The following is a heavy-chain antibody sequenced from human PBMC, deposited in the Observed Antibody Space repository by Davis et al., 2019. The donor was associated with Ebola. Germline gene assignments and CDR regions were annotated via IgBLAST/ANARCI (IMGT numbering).Heavy chain of an antibody. CDR2: IYYSGST. V-gene: IGHV4-59*08. CDR3: ARRAAWYYYDSSGYHTWWYFDL. CDR1: GGSISSYY. Sequence: MPSETLSLTCTVSGGSISSYYWSWIRQPPGKGLEWIGYIYYSGSTNYNPSLKSRVTISVDTSKNQFSLKLSSVTAADTAVYYCARRAAWYYYDSSGYHTWWYFDLWGRGTLVTVSS. D-gene: IGHD3-22*01. J-gene: IGHJ2*01.